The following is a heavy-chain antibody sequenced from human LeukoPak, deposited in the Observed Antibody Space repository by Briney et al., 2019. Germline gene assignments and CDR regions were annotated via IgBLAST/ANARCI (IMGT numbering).Heavy chain of an antibody. CDR1: GGSMNGYY. D-gene: IGHD6-19*01. Sequence: SETLSLTCTVSGGSMNGYYWSWIRQPPGKGLEWIGEINHSGSTNYNPSLKSRVTISVDTSKNQFSLKLSSVTAADTAVYYCARESRDGSGAFDIWGQGTIVTVSS. CDR2: INHSGST. J-gene: IGHJ3*02. CDR3: ARESRDGSGAFDI. V-gene: IGHV4-34*01.